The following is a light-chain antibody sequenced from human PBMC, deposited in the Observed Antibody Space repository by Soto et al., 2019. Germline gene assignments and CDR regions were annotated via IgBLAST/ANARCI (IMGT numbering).Light chain of an antibody. CDR1: SSNIGAGYD. J-gene: IGLJ2*01. CDR2: GNR. CDR3: QSYDSSLSSAV. V-gene: IGLV1-40*01. Sequence: QSVLTQPPSVSGAPGQWVTISCTGSSSNIGAGYDVHWYQQLPGTAPKLLIHGNRNRPSGVPDRFSGSKSGTSASLAITGLQAEDEADYYCQSYDSSLSSAVFGGGTKVTVL.